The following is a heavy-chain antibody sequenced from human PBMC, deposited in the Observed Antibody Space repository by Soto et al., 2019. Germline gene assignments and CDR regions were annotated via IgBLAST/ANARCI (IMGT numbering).Heavy chain of an antibody. J-gene: IGHJ6*01. CDR1: GGSIDGRN. Sequence: QVQLQESGPGLVKPSETLSLTCTVSGGSIDGRNCAWIRQPPGKGLEWLGYVYYDGGSSYNPSVKSRLTLSMDTSKSQFSLQLRSVTAADTAVYYCVRQGIGNLHGLVDVWGRGTPVTVSS. CDR3: VRQGIGNLHGLVDV. V-gene: IGHV4-59*08. CDR2: VYYDGGS. D-gene: IGHD3-10*01.